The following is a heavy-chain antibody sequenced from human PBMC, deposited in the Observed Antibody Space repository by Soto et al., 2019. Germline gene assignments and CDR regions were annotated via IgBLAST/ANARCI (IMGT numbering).Heavy chain of an antibody. Sequence: EVQLLESGGGLVKPGGSLRLSCAASGFTFSSYAMSWVRQAPGKGLEWVSAISGSGGSTDYAESVKGRFTISRDNSTNTVYLQINSLRAEDTAVYYCAKDRAAIPRGAFDIWGQGTLVTVSS. CDR3: AKDRAAIPRGAFDI. D-gene: IGHD5-18*01. V-gene: IGHV3-23*01. J-gene: IGHJ3*02. CDR2: ISGSGGST. CDR1: GFTFSSYA.